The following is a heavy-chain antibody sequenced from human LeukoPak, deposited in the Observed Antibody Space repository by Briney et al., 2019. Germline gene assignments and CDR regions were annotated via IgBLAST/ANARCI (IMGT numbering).Heavy chain of an antibody. D-gene: IGHD2-8*01. CDR3: ARRDIVLMVYARGGAFDI. J-gene: IGHJ3*02. CDR1: GASISSGSYY. V-gene: IGHV4-61*02. Sequence: PPQTLSLTCTVSGASISSGSYYWSWIRQPAGKGLEWIGRIHISGSTNYNPSLKSRVTISIDTSKNQFSLKLSSVTAADTAVYYCARRDIVLMVYARGGAFDIWGQGTMVTVSS. CDR2: IHISGST.